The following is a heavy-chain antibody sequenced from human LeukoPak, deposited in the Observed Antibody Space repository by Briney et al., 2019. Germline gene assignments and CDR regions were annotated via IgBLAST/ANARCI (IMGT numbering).Heavy chain of an antibody. V-gene: IGHV4-59*01. Sequence: NPSETLSLTCTVSGGSISSYYWNWIRQPPGKGLEWIGYIYYSGSTNYNPSLESRVSISVDTSKNQFSLKLSSVTAADTAVYYCAREPYSSSWYNWFDPWGQGTLVTVSS. J-gene: IGHJ5*02. CDR1: GGSISSYY. CDR2: IYYSGST. CDR3: AREPYSSSWYNWFDP. D-gene: IGHD6-13*01.